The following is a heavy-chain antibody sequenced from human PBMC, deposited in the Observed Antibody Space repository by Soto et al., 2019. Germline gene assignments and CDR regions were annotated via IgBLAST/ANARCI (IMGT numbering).Heavy chain of an antibody. J-gene: IGHJ3*02. D-gene: IGHD3-3*01. CDR2: ISSSSSYI. V-gene: IGHV3-21*01. CDR1: GLPFSSYS. Sequence: GGSLLLSCAASGLPFSSYSMNWVRQAPGKGLEWVSSISSSSSYIYYADSVKGRFTISRDNAKNSLYLQMNSLRAEDTAVYYCARLSFGVVILSAFDIRGQGTMVTVSS. CDR3: ARLSFGVVILSAFDI.